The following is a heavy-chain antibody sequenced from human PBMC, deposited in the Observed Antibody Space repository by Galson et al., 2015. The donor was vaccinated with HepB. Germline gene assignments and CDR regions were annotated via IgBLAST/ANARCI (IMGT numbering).Heavy chain of an antibody. Sequence: SLRLSCAASGFTFSSCGMSWVRQAPGKGLEWVSIISAGGGSTYYADSVKGRFTISRDNSKNTLYVQMNSLRAEDTAVYYCAKVGGGYYFDYWGQGTLVTVSS. V-gene: IGHV3-23*01. CDR3: AKVGGGYYFDY. CDR1: GFTFSSCG. CDR2: ISAGGGST. J-gene: IGHJ4*02.